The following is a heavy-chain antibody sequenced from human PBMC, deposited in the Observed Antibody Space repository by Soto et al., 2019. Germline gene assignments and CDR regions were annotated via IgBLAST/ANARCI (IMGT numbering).Heavy chain of an antibody. J-gene: IGHJ6*03. V-gene: IGHV3-66*01. CDR3: ARASYDFWSGYRSDYYYYYMDV. CDR1: GFTVSSNY. CDR2: IYSGGST. Sequence: SGGGLVQPGGSLRLSCAASGFTVSSNYMSWVRQAPGKGLEWVSVIYSGGSTYYADSVKGRFTISRDNSKNTLYLQMNSLRAEDTAVYYCARASYDFWSGYRSDYYYYYMDVWGKGTTVTVSS. D-gene: IGHD3-3*01.